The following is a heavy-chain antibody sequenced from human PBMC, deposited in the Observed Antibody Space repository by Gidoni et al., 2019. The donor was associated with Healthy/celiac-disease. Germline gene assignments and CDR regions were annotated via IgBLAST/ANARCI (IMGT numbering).Heavy chain of an antibody. Sequence: QVQLVQSGAEVKKPGSSVKVSCKASGGTFSSYAISWVRQAPGQGLEWMGGIIPIFGTANYAPKFQVRVTITADESTSTAYMELSSLRSEDTAVYYCARDRGYCSSTSCPFDYWGQGTLVTVSS. CDR3: ARDRGYCSSTSCPFDY. D-gene: IGHD2-2*01. CDR2: IIPIFGTA. V-gene: IGHV1-69*01. CDR1: GGTFSSYA. J-gene: IGHJ4*02.